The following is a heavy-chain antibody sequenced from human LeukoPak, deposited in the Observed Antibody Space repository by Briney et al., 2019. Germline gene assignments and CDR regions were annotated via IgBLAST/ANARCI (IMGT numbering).Heavy chain of an antibody. V-gene: IGHV3-11*04. D-gene: IGHD7-27*01. Sequence: GGPLRLLCAASGFIFRHHDMSWLRQATEKGLEWVAHSDGSGSTIYYIDSVKGRFTISRYNARNSLYLQMISLGAEDTAVYYCARGNWGPDYWGQGTLVTVSS. CDR1: GFIFRHHD. CDR2: SDGSGSTI. J-gene: IGHJ4*02. CDR3: ARGNWGPDY.